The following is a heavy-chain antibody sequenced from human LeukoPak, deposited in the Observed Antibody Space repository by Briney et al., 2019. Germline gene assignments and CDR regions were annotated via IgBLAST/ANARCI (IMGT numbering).Heavy chain of an antibody. Sequence: ASVKVSCKASGYTFTGYYMHWVRQAPGQGLEWMGWINPNSGGTNYAQKFQGRVTMTRDTSISTAYMELSRLRSDDTAVYYCARLPTMVRGVSYFDYWGQGTLVTVSS. CDR2: INPNSGGT. J-gene: IGHJ4*02. D-gene: IGHD3-10*01. V-gene: IGHV1-2*02. CDR3: ARLPTMVRGVSYFDY. CDR1: GYTFTGYY.